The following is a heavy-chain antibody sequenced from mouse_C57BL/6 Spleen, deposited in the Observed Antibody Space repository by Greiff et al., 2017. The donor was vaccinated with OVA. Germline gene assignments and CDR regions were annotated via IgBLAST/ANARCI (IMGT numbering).Heavy chain of an antibody. CDR3: AGGYDYDGAWFAY. D-gene: IGHD2-4*01. V-gene: IGHV14-2*01. CDR1: GFNITDYY. J-gene: IGHJ3*01. Sequence: EVQLQQSGAELVKPGASVKLSCTASGFNITDYYMHWVKQRPEQGLEWIGRIDPEDGETKSAPKFQGKATITADTSSNTAYLQLSSLTSEDTAVYYCAGGYDYDGAWFAYWGQGTLVTVSA. CDR2: IDPEDGET.